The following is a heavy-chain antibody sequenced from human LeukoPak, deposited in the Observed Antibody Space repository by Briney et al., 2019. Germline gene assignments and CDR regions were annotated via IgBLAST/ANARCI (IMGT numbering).Heavy chain of an antibody. Sequence: GGSLRLSCAASGFTFSSDAMHWVRQAPGKGLEWVAVISYDGSNKYYADSVKGRFTISRDNSKNTLYLQMNSLRAEDTAVYYCAIISPNFDYWGQGTLVTVSS. J-gene: IGHJ4*02. CDR1: GFTFSSDA. CDR3: AIISPNFDY. D-gene: IGHD3-10*01. CDR2: ISYDGSNK. V-gene: IGHV3-30-3*01.